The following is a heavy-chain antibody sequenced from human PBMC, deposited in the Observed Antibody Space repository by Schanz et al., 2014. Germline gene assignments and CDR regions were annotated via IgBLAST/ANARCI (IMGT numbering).Heavy chain of an antibody. Sequence: EVQLLESGGGLVQPGESLRLSCAASGFSFSTYAMNWVRQAPGKGLEWVSYISNSGTTIYYADSVKGRFTISRDNAKNSLYLQMNSLRVEDTAVYYCARDLISSGWYGWGQGTLVTVSA. J-gene: IGHJ4*02. D-gene: IGHD6-19*01. CDR1: GFSFSTYA. V-gene: IGHV3-48*03. CDR3: ARDLISSGWYG. CDR2: ISNSGTTI.